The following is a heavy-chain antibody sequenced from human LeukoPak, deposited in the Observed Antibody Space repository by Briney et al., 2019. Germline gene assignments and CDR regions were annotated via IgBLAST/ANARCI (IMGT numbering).Heavy chain of an antibody. CDR2: INHSGST. CDR3: ARAVYSSIHDAFDI. D-gene: IGHD6-13*01. J-gene: IGHJ3*02. Sequence: GSLRLSCAASGFTFSSYWMSWVRQPPGKGLEWIGEINHSGSTNYNPSLKSRVTISVDTSKNQFSLKLSSVTAADTAVYYCARAVYSSIHDAFDIWGQGTMVTVSS. V-gene: IGHV4-34*01. CDR1: GFTFSSYW.